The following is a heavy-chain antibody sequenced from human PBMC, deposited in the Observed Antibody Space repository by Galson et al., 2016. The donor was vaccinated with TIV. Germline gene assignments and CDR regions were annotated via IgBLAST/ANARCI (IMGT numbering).Heavy chain of an antibody. CDR3: AREFRDYYFDY. Sequence: SLRLSCAASGFTFGSYGMHWVRQAPVKGLEWVAAIWYDGSNIHYADSVKGRFTISRDDSKNILYLQMDSLRVEDTALYYCAREFRDYYFDYWGQGTLVTVSS. CDR1: GFTFGSYG. CDR2: IWYDGSNI. V-gene: IGHV3-33*01. J-gene: IGHJ4*02. D-gene: IGHD3-10*01.